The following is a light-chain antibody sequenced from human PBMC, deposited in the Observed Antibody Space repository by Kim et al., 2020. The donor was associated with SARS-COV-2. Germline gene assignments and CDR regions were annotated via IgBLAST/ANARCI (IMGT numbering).Light chain of an antibody. CDR3: SSYTSSSTWV. CDR2: DVS. V-gene: IGLV2-14*03. Sequence: QSALTQPASVSGSPGQSITIYCTGTSSDVGGYNYVSWYQQHPGKAPKLMIYDVSNRPSGVSNRFSGSKSGNTASLTISGLQAEDEADYYCSSYTSSSTWVFGGGTQLTVL. CDR1: SSDVGGYNY. J-gene: IGLJ3*02.